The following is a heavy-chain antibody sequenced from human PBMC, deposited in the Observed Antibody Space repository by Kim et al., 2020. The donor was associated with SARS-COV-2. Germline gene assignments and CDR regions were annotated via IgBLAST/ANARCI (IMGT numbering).Heavy chain of an antibody. CDR3: ARPTRTTIFGEVIEPDSGMDV. V-gene: IGHV1-18*01. J-gene: IGHJ6*02. Sequence: ASVKVSCKASGYTFTSYGISWVRQAPGQGLEWMGWISAYNGNTNYAQKLQGRVTMTTDTSTSTAYMELRSLRSDDTAVYYCARPTRTTIFGEVIEPDSGMDVWGQGTTVTVSS. CDR2: ISAYNGNT. D-gene: IGHD3-3*01. CDR1: GYTFTSYG.